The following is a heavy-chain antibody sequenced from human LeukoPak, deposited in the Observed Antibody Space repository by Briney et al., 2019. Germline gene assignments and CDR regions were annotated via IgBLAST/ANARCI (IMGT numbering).Heavy chain of an antibody. V-gene: IGHV3-23*01. J-gene: IGHJ5*02. Sequence: GGSLRLSCAASGFTFSSYAMSWVRQAPGKGLEWVSAISGSGGSTYYADSVKGRFTISRDNSKNTPYLQMNSLRAEDTAVYYCAKRSPITMVRGVIPWGQGTLVTVSS. CDR2: ISGSGGST. CDR3: AKRSPITMVRGVIP. D-gene: IGHD3-10*01. CDR1: GFTFSSYA.